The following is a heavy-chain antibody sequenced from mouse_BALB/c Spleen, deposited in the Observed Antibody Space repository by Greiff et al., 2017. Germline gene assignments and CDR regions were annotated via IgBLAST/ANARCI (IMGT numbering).Heavy chain of an antibody. CDR1: GYTFTSYY. CDR2: INPSNGGT. Sequence: VQLQQSGAELVKPGASVKLSCKASGYTFTSYYMYWVKQRPGQGLEWIGEINPSNGGTNFNEKFKSKATLTVDKSSSTAYMQLSSLTSEDSAVYYCTTLRRGTWFAYWGQGTLVTVSA. J-gene: IGHJ3*01. CDR3: TTLRRGTWFAY. V-gene: IGHV1S81*02. D-gene: IGHD1-2*01.